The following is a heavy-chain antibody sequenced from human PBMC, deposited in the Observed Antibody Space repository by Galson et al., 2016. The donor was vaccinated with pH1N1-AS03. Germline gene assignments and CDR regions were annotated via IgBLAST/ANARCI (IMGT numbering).Heavy chain of an antibody. Sequence: TLSLTCTVSGGSISSYYWSWIRQPPGKRLEWSGYIFYNGTTNYNPSLKSRVTISVPTSKNQFPLKLTSATAADTAVYYCARFPNYGDDVGYWGQGTLVTVSS. CDR2: IFYNGTT. D-gene: IGHD4-17*01. J-gene: IGHJ4*02. V-gene: IGHV4-59*08. CDR1: GGSISSYY. CDR3: ARFPNYGDDVGY.